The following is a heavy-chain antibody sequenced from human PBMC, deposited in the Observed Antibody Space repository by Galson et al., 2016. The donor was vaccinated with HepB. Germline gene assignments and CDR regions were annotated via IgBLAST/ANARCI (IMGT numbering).Heavy chain of an antibody. CDR2: IYPDDSDT. CDR3: ARQNGSMDY. Sequence: QSGAEVKKPGESLKISCKGSGYSFTDYCIGWVRQMPGKGLEWMGIIYPDDSDTTYSPSFEGQVTISADKSSSTAYIQWTSLKASDTAMYYCARQNGSMDYWGQGTLVIVPA. D-gene: IGHD2-8*01. CDR1: GYSFTDYC. V-gene: IGHV5-51*01. J-gene: IGHJ4*02.